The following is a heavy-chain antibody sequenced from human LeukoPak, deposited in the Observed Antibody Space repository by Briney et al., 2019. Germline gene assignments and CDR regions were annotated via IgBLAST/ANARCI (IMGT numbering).Heavy chain of an antibody. V-gene: IGHV4-39*01. D-gene: IGHD3-22*01. CDR1: GGSISSSSYY. J-gene: IGHJ6*03. Sequence: SETLSLTCTVSGGSISSSSYYWGWIRQPPGKGLEWIGSIYYSGSTYYNPSLKSRVTISVDTSKNQFFLKLSSVTAADTAVYYCARRRTTYYYDSSGYSQLVYYYYMDVWGKGTTVTVSS. CDR2: IYYSGST. CDR3: ARRRTTYYYDSSGYSQLVYYYYMDV.